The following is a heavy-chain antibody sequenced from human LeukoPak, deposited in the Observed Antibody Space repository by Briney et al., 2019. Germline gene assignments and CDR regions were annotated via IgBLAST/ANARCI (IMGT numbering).Heavy chain of an antibody. CDR2: ISYRGST. CDR1: GGSINNHY. Sequence: SETLSLTCTVSGGSINNHYWSWIRQPPGKGLEWIGYISYRGSTNYNPSLKSRVTISVDTSKNQFSLKLSSVTAADTAVYYCARGRPLDPWGQGTLVTVSS. CDR3: ARGRPLDP. V-gene: IGHV4-59*11. J-gene: IGHJ5*02.